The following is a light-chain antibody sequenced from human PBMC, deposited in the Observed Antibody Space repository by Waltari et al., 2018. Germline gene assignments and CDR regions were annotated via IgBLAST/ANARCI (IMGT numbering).Light chain of an antibody. Sequence: EVVLTQSPGTLSLSPGERATLSCGASRSVSGYYLAWYQQKPGQAPRLLIHSSSSRATGVPDRFSGSGSGTDFTLTISRLEPEDFAVYYCHQYGNSPFTFGPGTKVDIK. J-gene: IGKJ3*01. V-gene: IGKV3-20*01. CDR3: HQYGNSPFT. CDR1: RSVSGYY. CDR2: SSS.